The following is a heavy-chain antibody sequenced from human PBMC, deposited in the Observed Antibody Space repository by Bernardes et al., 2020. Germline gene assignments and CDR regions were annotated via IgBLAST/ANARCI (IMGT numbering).Heavy chain of an antibody. D-gene: IGHD3-3*01. CDR2: ISSSSSYI. V-gene: IGHV3-21*04. CDR3: ARAWRDAYDI. Sequence: GGSLRLSCAASGFTFSSYSMNWVRQAPGKGLEWVSSISSSSSYIYYADSVKGRFTFSRDNAKNSLYLQMNSLRGEDTAVYYCARAWRDAYDIWGQGTMVTVSA. CDR1: GFTFSSYS. J-gene: IGHJ3*02.